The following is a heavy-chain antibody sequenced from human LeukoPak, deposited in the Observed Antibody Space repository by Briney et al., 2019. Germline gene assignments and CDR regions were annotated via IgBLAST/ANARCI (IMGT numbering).Heavy chain of an antibody. CDR1: GYTFTTYV. D-gene: IGHD5-24*01. Sequence: ASVKVSCKASGYTFTTYVMHWARQAPGQRLEWMGWTNAGNGNTRYSQKFQGRVTITRDTSASTAFMDLTSLRSEDTAIYYCAREIDRDGYNRFFDYWGQGTLVTVSS. CDR3: AREIDRDGYNRFFDY. V-gene: IGHV1-3*01. J-gene: IGHJ4*02. CDR2: TNAGNGNT.